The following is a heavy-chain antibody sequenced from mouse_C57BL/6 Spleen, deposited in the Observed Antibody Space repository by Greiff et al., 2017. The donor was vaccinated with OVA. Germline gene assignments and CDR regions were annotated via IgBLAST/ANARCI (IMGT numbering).Heavy chain of an antibody. CDR3: ARDNGSRGYFDY. CDR2: ISDGGSYT. J-gene: IGHJ2*01. V-gene: IGHV5-4*01. CDR1: GFTFSSYA. Sequence: EVHLVESGGGLVKPGGSLKLSCAASGFTFSSYAMSWVRQTPEKRLAWVATISDGGSYTYYPDNVKGRFTISRDNAKNNLYLQMSHLKSEDTAMYYCARDNGSRGYFDYWGQGTTLTVSS. D-gene: IGHD1-1*01.